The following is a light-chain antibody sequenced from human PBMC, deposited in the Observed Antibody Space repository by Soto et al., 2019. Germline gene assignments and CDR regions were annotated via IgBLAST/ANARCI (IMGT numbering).Light chain of an antibody. J-gene: IGLJ2*01. Sequence: QSALTQPRSVSGSPGQSVTISCTGTSSDVGTYNFVSWYQHHRGTAPKLMIYDVSKRPSGVPDRFSGSKFGNTASLTISGLQADDEAYYYCCSYAGSYTLVFGGGTQLTVL. CDR1: SSDVGTYNF. CDR2: DVS. CDR3: CSYAGSYTLV. V-gene: IGLV2-11*01.